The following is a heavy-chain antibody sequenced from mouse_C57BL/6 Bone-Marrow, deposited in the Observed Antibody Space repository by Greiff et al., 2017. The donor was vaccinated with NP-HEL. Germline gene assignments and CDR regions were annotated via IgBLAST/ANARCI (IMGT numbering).Heavy chain of an antibody. CDR2: IYPRSGNT. CDR1: GYTFTSYG. D-gene: IGHD1-1*01. V-gene: IGHV1-81*01. J-gene: IGHJ2*01. Sequence: QVQLQQSGAELARPGASVKLSCKASGYTFTSYGISWVKQRPGQGLEWIGEIYPRSGNTYYNEKFKGKATLTADKSSSTAYMELRSLTSEDSAVYFCARPWYGSSYVDYWGQGTTLTVSS. CDR3: ARPWYGSSYVDY.